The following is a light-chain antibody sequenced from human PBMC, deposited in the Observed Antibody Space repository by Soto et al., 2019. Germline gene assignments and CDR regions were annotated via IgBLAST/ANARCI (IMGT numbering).Light chain of an antibody. CDR3: SHRRQWPPIN. CDR2: GAS. Sequence: EIVLTQSPGTLSLSPGERATLSCRASQSVTSTSLAWYQQKPGQAPRLLIYGASTRATGIPARFSGSGSGTDFTLTISSIEPEDFEVSYCSHRRQWPPINLGQGTPLEI. J-gene: IGKJ5*01. CDR1: QSVTSTS. V-gene: IGKV3D-20*02.